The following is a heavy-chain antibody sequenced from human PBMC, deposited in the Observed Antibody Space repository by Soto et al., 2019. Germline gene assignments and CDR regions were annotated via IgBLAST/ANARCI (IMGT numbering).Heavy chain of an antibody. V-gene: IGHV1-18*01. D-gene: IGHD3-9*01. J-gene: IGHJ4*02. Sequence: QVQLVQSGAEVKKPGASVKVSCKASGYTFTSYGISWVRQAPGQGLGWMGWISAYNGNTNDGRKLQGRVTMTTDTSMSTVDMELRSLRSDGTAVYYCARDPGFRSDYWGQGTLVTVCS. CDR1: GYTFTSYG. CDR3: ARDPGFRSDY. CDR2: ISAYNGNT.